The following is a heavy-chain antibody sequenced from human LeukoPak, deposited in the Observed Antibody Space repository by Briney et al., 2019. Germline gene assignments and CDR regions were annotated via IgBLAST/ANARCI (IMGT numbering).Heavy chain of an antibody. V-gene: IGHV1-2*02. D-gene: IGHD2-2*01. CDR2: INPNSGGI. CDR1: GYTFTDYY. Sequence: ASVKVSCKASGYTFTDYYMHWVRQAPGQGLEWMGWINPNSGGINYAQKFQGRVTMTRDTSISTAYMELSRLRSDDTAVYYCARVLGYCSSTSCPWPDYWGQGTLVSVSS. J-gene: IGHJ4*02. CDR3: ARVLGYCSSTSCPWPDY.